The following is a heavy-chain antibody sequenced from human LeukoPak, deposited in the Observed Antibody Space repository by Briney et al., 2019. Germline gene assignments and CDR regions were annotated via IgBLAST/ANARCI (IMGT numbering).Heavy chain of an antibody. V-gene: IGHV1-24*01. CDR2: FDPEDGET. Sequence: ASVKVSCTVSGYTLTELSMHWVRQAPGKGLEWMGGFDPEDGETIYAQKFQGRVTMTEDTSTDTAYMELSSLRSEDTAVYYCVRDGEGVAISVNYWFAPWGQGTLVTVSS. J-gene: IGHJ5*02. CDR1: GYTLTELS. CDR3: VRDGEGVAISVNYWFAP. D-gene: IGHD3-10*01.